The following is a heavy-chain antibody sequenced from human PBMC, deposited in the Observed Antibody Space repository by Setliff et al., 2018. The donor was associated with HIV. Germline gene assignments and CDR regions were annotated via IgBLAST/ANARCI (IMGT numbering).Heavy chain of an antibody. Sequence: PSETLSLTCTVSGGSISSYYWSWIRQPPGKGLEWIGRIYTSGSTNYNPSLKSRVTMSVDTSKNQFSLKLSSVTAADTAVYYCARDMGGGYCSGGSCYSKSHWFDPWGQGTLVTVSS. V-gene: IGHV4-4*07. CDR2: IYTSGST. J-gene: IGHJ5*02. CDR1: GGSISSYY. D-gene: IGHD2-15*01. CDR3: ARDMGGGYCSGGSCYSKSHWFDP.